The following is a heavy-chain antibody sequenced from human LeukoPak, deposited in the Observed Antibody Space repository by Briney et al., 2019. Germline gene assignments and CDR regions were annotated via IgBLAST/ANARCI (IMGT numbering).Heavy chain of an antibody. V-gene: IGHV4-39*01. Sequence: PSETLSLTCTVSGGSISSSSYYWGWIRQPPGTGLEWIGSIYYSGSTYYNPSLKSRVTISVDTSKNQFSLKLSSVTAADTAVYYCARHANIVATMSYFDYWGQGTLVTVSS. CDR2: IYYSGST. CDR1: GGSISSSSYY. D-gene: IGHD5-12*01. CDR3: ARHANIVATMSYFDY. J-gene: IGHJ4*02.